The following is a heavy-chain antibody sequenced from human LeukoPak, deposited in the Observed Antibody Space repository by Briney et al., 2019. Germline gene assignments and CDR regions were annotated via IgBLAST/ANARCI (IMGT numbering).Heavy chain of an antibody. J-gene: IGHJ4*02. V-gene: IGHV3-74*01. Sequence: PGGSLRLSCAVSGITFSSYWMHWVRQDPGRGLLWVSRINTQGTYTNYADSVKGRFTISRDNAKNTLYLQMSSLRADDKAVYYCVIDLGDYNDFWGQGTLVSVSS. CDR1: GITFSSYW. D-gene: IGHD2-15*01. CDR3: VIDLGDYNDF. CDR2: INTQGTYT.